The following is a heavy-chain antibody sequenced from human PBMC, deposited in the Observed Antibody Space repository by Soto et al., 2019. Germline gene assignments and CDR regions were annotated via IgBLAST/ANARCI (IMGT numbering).Heavy chain of an antibody. Sequence: SETLSLTCSVSGGSITSSSYFWGWVRQPPGKGLEWIGSIYYSGSTYYNPSLRSRVTISVDTSKNQFSLKLSSVTAADTAVFYCARHYSSGSRNWFDPWGQGTLVTVSS. CDR1: GGSITSSSYF. CDR2: IYYSGST. V-gene: IGHV4-39*01. D-gene: IGHD6-19*01. J-gene: IGHJ5*02. CDR3: ARHYSSGSRNWFDP.